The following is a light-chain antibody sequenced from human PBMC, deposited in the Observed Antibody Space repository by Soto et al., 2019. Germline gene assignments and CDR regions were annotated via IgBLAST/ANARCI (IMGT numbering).Light chain of an antibody. V-gene: IGKV3-15*01. Sequence: EIVLTQSPATLSLSPGERATLSCRASQSLRSSLAWYQQKPGQAPRLLTYDASTRATGIPARFSGSGSGTDFTLTISGLQSEDFAVYYCQQYNNWPQTFGQGTKVDIK. CDR3: QQYNNWPQT. J-gene: IGKJ1*01. CDR1: QSLRSS. CDR2: DAS.